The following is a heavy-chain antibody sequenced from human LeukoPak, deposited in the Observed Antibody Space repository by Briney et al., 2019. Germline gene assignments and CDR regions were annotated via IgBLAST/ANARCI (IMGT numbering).Heavy chain of an antibody. CDR2: ISYDGSNK. Sequence: PGRSLRLSCAASGFTFSSYGMHWVRQAPGKGLEWVAVISYDGSNKYYADSVKGRFTISRDNSKNMLYLQMNSLRAEDTAVYYCAKDLVVGYGSGSYSSYYYGMDVWGQGTTVTVSS. CDR3: AKDLVVGYGSGSYSSYYYGMDV. CDR1: GFTFSSYG. J-gene: IGHJ6*02. D-gene: IGHD3-10*01. V-gene: IGHV3-30*18.